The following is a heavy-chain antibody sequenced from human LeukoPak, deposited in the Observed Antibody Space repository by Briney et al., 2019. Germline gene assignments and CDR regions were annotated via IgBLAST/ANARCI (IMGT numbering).Heavy chain of an antibody. CDR2: INPNSGGT. V-gene: IGHV1-2*02. J-gene: IGHJ4*02. Sequence: ASVKVSCKASGYTFTGYYMHWVRQAPGQGLEWMGWINPNSGGTNYAQKFQGRVTITRDTSASTAYMELSSLRSEDTAVYYCARGEGYFGEFDYWGQGTLVTVSS. D-gene: IGHD3-9*01. CDR1: GYTFTGYY. CDR3: ARGEGYFGEFDY.